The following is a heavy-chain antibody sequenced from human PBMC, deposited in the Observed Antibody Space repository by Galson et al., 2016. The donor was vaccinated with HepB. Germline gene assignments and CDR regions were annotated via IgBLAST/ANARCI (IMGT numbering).Heavy chain of an antibody. CDR2: ISSRSDTK. Sequence: SLRLSCAASGFTFSSYSLNWVRQAPGKGLEWISFISSRSDTKYYADSVKGRFTISRDNAKNSLFLQMNSLRDEDTAVYYCVTVHSRFLQWSPALASWDQGTLLTVAS. CDR1: GFTFSSYS. V-gene: IGHV3-48*02. D-gene: IGHD3-3*01. J-gene: IGHJ5*02. CDR3: VTVHSRFLQWSPALAS.